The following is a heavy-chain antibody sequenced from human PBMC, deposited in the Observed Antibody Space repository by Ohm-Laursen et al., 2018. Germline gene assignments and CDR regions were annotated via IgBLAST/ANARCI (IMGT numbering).Heavy chain of an antibody. J-gene: IGHJ6*02. D-gene: IGHD3-3*01. V-gene: IGHV3-9*01. Sequence: SLRLSCSASGFIFDEYAMYWVRQGPGMGLEWVSGISWNSGVIAYADSVKGRFTISRDNAKNSLYLQMDSLRAEDTALYYCAKGGVDISFYFAMDVWGQGTTVTVSS. CDR3: AKGGVDISFYFAMDV. CDR1: GFIFDEYA. CDR2: ISWNSGVI.